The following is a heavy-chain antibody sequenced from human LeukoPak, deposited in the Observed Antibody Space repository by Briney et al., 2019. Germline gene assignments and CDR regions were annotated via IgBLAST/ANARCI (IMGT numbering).Heavy chain of an antibody. CDR2: IRYDGSNK. D-gene: IGHD6-25*01. V-gene: IGHV3-30*02. CDR3: AKEGPKSIAATGYYMDV. J-gene: IGHJ6*03. CDR1: GFTFSSYG. Sequence: GGSLRLSCAASGFTFSSYGMHWVREAPGKGLEWVAFIRYDGSNKYYAESVKGRFTISRDNSKNTLYLQMNSLRAEDTAVYYCAKEGPKSIAATGYYMDVWGKGTTVTISS.